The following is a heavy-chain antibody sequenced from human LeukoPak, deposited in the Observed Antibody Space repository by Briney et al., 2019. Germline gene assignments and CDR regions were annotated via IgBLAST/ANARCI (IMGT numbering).Heavy chain of an antibody. CDR2: IYPGDSDT. D-gene: IGHD5-18*01. Sequence: GEPLKISCKGSGYSFTSYWIGWVRQMPGKGLEWTGIIYPGDSDTRYSPSFQGQVTISADKSISTAYLQWSSLKASDTAMYYCAREEYSYGYGGEYFQHWGQGTLVTVSS. CDR3: AREEYSYGYGGEYFQH. J-gene: IGHJ1*01. V-gene: IGHV5-51*01. CDR1: GYSFTSYW.